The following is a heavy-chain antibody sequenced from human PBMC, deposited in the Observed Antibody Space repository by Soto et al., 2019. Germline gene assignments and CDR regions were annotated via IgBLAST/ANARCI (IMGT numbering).Heavy chain of an antibody. J-gene: IGHJ5*02. CDR2: FNPSGGST. CDR1: GYTFTSYY. D-gene: IGHD6-13*01. V-gene: IGHV1-46*01. Sequence: QVQLVQSGAEVKKPGASVKVSCKASGYTFTSYYMHWVRQAPGQGLEWMGIFNPSGGSTSYAQKFQGRVTMTRDTSTSTVYMELSSLRSEDTAVYYCARDRDIAAAGTRKWFDPWGQGTLVTVSS. CDR3: ARDRDIAAAGTRKWFDP.